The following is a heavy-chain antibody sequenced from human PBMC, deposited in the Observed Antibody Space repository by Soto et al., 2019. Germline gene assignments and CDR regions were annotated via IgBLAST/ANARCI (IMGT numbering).Heavy chain of an antibody. CDR2: ISSTTNYI. CDR1: GFAFTMYS. V-gene: IGHV3-21*06. CDR3: ARESEDPHSNFDY. D-gene: IGHD2-15*01. Sequence: GGSLRLSCAASGFAFTMYSMNLVRQAPGKGLEWVSSISSTTNYIYYGDSMKGRFTISRDNAKNSLYLEMNSLRAEDTAVYYCARESEDPHSNFDYWGQGTRVTVSS. J-gene: IGHJ4*02.